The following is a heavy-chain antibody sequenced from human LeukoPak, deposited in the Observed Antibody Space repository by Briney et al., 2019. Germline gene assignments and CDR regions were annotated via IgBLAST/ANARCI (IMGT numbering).Heavy chain of an antibody. CDR3: ARHLDDY. V-gene: IGHV4-39*01. J-gene: IGHJ4*02. CDR2: IYYSGSA. CDR1: GGSISSSSYY. Sequence: SETLSLTCTVSGGSISSSSYYWGWIRQPPGKGLEWIGSIYYSGSAYYNPSLKSRVTISVDTSKNQFSLKLSSVTAADTAVYYCARHLDDYWGQGTLVTVSS.